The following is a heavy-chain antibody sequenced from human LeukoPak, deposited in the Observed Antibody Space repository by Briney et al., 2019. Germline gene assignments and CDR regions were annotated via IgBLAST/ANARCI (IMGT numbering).Heavy chain of an antibody. V-gene: IGHV1-2*02. CDR2: INPNSDGT. CDR3: ARDLDSSGYFMTR. J-gene: IGHJ4*02. Sequence: ASVKVSCKASGYTFTSYGISWVRQAPGQGLEWMGWINPNSDGTNYAQKFQGRVTMTRDTSISTAYMELSRLRSDDTAVYYCARDLDSSGYFMTRWGQGTLVTVSS. CDR1: GYTFTSYG. D-gene: IGHD3-22*01.